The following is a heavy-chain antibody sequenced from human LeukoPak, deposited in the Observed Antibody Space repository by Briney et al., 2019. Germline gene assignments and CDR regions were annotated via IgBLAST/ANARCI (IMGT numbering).Heavy chain of an antibody. CDR2: LHGNGDET. CDR1: GVTFSSYA. J-gene: IGHJ4*02. D-gene: IGHD6-19*01. CDR3: AAKRMAGTGYYFES. Sequence: GGSLRLSCAASGVTFSSYARNWVRQAPGKGLEWVSSLHGNGDETHYADSVKGRFTISRDNSKATLYLQMNSLRADDTALYYCAAKRMAGTGYYFESWGQGTLVTVSS. V-gene: IGHV3-23*01.